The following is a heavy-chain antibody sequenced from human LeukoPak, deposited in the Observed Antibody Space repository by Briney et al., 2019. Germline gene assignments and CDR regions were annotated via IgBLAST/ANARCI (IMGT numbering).Heavy chain of an antibody. Sequence: SETLSLTCTVSGGSIRSYYWSWIRQPPGKGLEWIGYIYYSGSTYYNPSLKSRVTISVDTSKNQFSLKLSSVTAADTAVYYCARAGDGYCSSTSCFSFDYWGQGTLVTVSS. CDR2: IYYSGST. V-gene: IGHV4-59*06. D-gene: IGHD2-2*03. J-gene: IGHJ4*02. CDR3: ARAGDGYCSSTSCFSFDY. CDR1: GGSIRSYY.